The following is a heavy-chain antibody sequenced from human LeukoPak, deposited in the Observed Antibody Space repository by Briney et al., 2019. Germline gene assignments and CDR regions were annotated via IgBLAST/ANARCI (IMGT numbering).Heavy chain of an antibody. CDR2: ISGSGSYI. CDR3: ASHFWNYYGIDY. CDR1: GFSFSTYT. J-gene: IGHJ4*02. Sequence: GESLRLSCAASGFSFSTYTMNWARQAPGKGLEWVSSISGSGSYIYYSDSVKGRFTISRDNAKNSLSLQMNSLRAEDTAIYYCASHFWNYYGIDYWGQGILVTASS. V-gene: IGHV3-21*01. D-gene: IGHD3-3*02.